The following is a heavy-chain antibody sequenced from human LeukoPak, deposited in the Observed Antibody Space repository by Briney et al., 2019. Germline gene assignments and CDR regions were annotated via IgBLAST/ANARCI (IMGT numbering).Heavy chain of an antibody. D-gene: IGHD2-8*01. CDR3: AREDVVLVDAVRYYYYGMDV. CDR2: INPSGGST. CDR1: GYNFISYY. V-gene: IGHV1-46*01. J-gene: IGHJ6*02. Sequence: ASVKVSCKASGYNFISYYMHWVRQAPGQGLEWMGIINPSGGSTSYAQKFQDRVTMTRDTSTSTVYMELSSLKSEDTAVYYCAREDVVLVDAVRYYYYGMDVWGQGTTVTVSS.